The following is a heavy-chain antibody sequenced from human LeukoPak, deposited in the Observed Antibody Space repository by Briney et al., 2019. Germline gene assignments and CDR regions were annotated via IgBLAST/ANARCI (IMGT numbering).Heavy chain of an antibody. Sequence: GRSLRLSCAASAFTFSDHSMHWVRQAPGKGLEWVSSIAYDSSNTYYADSVKGRFTISRDNSKNTLYLQLSSLRIKDTAVYYCARVGGGNYHPLDYWGQGTLVTVSS. V-gene: IGHV3-30-3*01. D-gene: IGHD1-26*01. CDR1: AFTFSDHS. J-gene: IGHJ4*02. CDR2: IAYDSSNT. CDR3: ARVGGGNYHPLDY.